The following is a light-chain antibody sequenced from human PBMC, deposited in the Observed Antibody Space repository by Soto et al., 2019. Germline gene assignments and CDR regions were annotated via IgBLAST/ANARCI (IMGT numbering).Light chain of an antibody. J-gene: IGKJ2*01. Sequence: GDRVTLTCRASQDIRNDLGWYQQKPGKAPTRLIYTASSLQSGVPSRFSGSRSGTEFTLTISSLQPEDFATYYCLQHNSYPYTFGQGTKLEIK. CDR3: LQHNSYPYT. V-gene: IGKV1-17*01. CDR1: QDIRND. CDR2: TAS.